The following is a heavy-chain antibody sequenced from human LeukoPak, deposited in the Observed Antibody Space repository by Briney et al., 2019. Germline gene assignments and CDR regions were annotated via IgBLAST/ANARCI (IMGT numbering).Heavy chain of an antibody. Sequence: PGGSLRLSCVASGFHLRTYGMSWVRQAPGKGLEWVSGIPSGGSNTYYADSVKGRFTISRDNTENTLYLQMNSLRAEDTAVYYCAKDSQHYDFWSRYKQYDYHYMDVWGKGTTVIVSS. CDR1: GFHLRTYG. V-gene: IGHV3-23*01. CDR2: IPSGGSNT. CDR3: AKDSQHYDFWSRYKQYDYHYMDV. D-gene: IGHD3-3*01. J-gene: IGHJ6*03.